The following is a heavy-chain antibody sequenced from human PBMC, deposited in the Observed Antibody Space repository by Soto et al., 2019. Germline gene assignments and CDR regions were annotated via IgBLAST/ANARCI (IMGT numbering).Heavy chain of an antibody. D-gene: IGHD6-6*01. J-gene: IGHJ4*02. CDR2: IGTAGDT. CDR3: ARGGRDWYSSSGDY. CDR1: GFTFSSYD. V-gene: IGHV3-13*01. Sequence: EVQLVESGGGLVQPGGSLRLSCAASGFTFSSYDMHWVRQATGKGLEWVSAIGTAGDTYYPGSVKGRFTISRENAKNSLDLQMNTLRAGDTAVYYCARGGRDWYSSSGDYWGQGTLVTVSS.